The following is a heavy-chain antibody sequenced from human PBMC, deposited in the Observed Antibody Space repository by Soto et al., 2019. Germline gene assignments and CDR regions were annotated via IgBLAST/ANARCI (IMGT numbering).Heavy chain of an antibody. J-gene: IGHJ1*01. D-gene: IGHD4-17*01. CDR2: IYWNDDK. V-gene: IGHV2-5*01. Sequence: QITLKESGPALVKPTQTLTLTCTFSGFSLSTSGLGVGWIRQPPGKALECLALIYWNDDKRYSTSLKSRLTITKDTSKNQVVHTMTNMYPVDTATSYCAHLVSELDYGDYVFAEYFQYWGQGSRVTVSS. CDR1: GFSLSTSGLG. CDR3: AHLVSELDYGDYVFAEYFQY.